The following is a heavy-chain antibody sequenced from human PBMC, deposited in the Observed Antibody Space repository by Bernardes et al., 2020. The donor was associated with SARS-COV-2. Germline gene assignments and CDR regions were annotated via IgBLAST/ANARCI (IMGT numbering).Heavy chain of an antibody. J-gene: IGHJ4*02. Sequence: GNLSPSCAASGFTFSSYAMSWVRPAPGKGLEWVSAISGSSSTIYYADSVKGRFTVSRDNAKNSLYLQMNSLRDEDTAVYYCATSFDYWGQGTLVTVSS. CDR2: ISGSSSTI. V-gene: IGHV3-48*02. CDR1: GFTFSSYA. CDR3: ATSFDY.